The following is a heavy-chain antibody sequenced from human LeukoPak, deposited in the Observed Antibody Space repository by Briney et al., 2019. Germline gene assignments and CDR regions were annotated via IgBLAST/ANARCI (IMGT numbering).Heavy chain of an antibody. J-gene: IGHJ3*02. Sequence: SETLSLTCTVSGSIIGYYWSWIRQPPGKGLEWIGYIYTSGSTNYNPSLESRVTISVDTSKNQCSLDLSSVTAADTAVYYCARQKCTSASCLTKNAFDIWGQGTMVTVSS. D-gene: IGHD2-2*01. CDR2: IYTSGST. CDR3: ARQKCTSASCLTKNAFDI. V-gene: IGHV4-4*09. CDR1: GSIIGYY.